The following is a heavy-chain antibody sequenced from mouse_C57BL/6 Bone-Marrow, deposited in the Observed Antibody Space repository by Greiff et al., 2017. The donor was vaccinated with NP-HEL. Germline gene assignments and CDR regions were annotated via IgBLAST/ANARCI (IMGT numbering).Heavy chain of an antibody. CDR3: ANDFAY. Sequence: VMLVESGAELARPGASVKLSCKASGYTFTSYGISWVKQRTGQGLEWIGEIYPRSGNTYYNEKFKGKATLTADKSSSTAYMELRSLTSEDSAVYFCANDFAYWGQGTLVTVSA. CDR2: IYPRSGNT. J-gene: IGHJ3*01. CDR1: GYTFTSYG. D-gene: IGHD2-3*01. V-gene: IGHV1-81*01.